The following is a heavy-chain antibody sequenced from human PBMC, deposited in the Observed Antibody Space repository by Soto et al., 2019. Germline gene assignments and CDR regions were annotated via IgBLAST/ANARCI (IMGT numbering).Heavy chain of an antibody. CDR3: ARQTIEYSSSSYYYYGMDV. CDR2: TYPGDSDT. Sequence: GESLKSSCKGSGYSFTSYWIGWVRQMPGKGLEWMGITYPGDSDTRYSPSFQGQVTISADKSISTAYLQWSSLKASDTAMYYCARQTIEYSSSSYYYYGMDVWGQGTTVTVSS. V-gene: IGHV5-51*01. CDR1: GYSFTSYW. D-gene: IGHD6-6*01. J-gene: IGHJ6*02.